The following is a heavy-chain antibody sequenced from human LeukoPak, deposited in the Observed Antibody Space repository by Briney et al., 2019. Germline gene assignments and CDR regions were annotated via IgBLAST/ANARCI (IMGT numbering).Heavy chain of an antibody. CDR2: ISYDGSNK. J-gene: IGHJ4*02. Sequence: GGSLRLSCAASGFTFSSYGMHWVRQAPGKGLEWVAVISYDGSNKYYADSVEGRFTISRDNSKNTLYLQMNSLRAEDTAVYYCAKELRDYWGQGTLVTVSS. CDR1: GFTFSSYG. D-gene: IGHD4-17*01. CDR3: AKELRDY. V-gene: IGHV3-30*18.